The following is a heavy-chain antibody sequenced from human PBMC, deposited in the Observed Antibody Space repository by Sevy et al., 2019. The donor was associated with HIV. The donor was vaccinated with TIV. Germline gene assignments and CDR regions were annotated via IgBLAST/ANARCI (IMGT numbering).Heavy chain of an antibody. D-gene: IGHD5-18*01. Sequence: GGSLGLSCAASGFTFDDYAMHWVRQAPGKGLEWVSGISWNSGSIGYADSVKGRFTISRDNAKNSLYLQMNSLRAEDTALYYCAKGDLSYGDAFDIWGQGTMVTVSS. CDR1: GFTFDDYA. J-gene: IGHJ3*02. V-gene: IGHV3-9*01. CDR3: AKGDLSYGDAFDI. CDR2: ISWNSGSI.